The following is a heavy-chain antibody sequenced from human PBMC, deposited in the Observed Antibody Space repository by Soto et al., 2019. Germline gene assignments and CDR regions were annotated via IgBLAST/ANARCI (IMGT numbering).Heavy chain of an antibody. CDR3: ARDYSSTLSNPFDY. CDR1: GFTVSNNY. J-gene: IGHJ4*02. V-gene: IGHV3-53*01. CDR2: IYSVGNR. D-gene: IGHD2-15*01. Sequence: HPGGSLRLSCAVSGFTVSNNYMSWVRQAPGKGPEWVAVIYSVGNRYYADSVKGRFSVSRDSAKNTLYLQMDNLRAEDTAVYYCARDYSSTLSNPFDYWGQGTWVTVSS.